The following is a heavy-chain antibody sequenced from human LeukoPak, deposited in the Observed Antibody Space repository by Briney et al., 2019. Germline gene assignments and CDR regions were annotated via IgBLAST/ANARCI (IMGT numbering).Heavy chain of an antibody. Sequence: GGSLRLSCAASGFTFSSYEMNWVRQAPGKGLEWVGFIRSKAYGGTTEYAASVKGRFTISRDDSKSIAYLQMNSLKIEDTAVYYCTGSFGELTFFDYWGQGTLVTVSS. V-gene: IGHV3-49*04. CDR2: IRSKAYGGTT. D-gene: IGHD3-10*01. CDR3: TGSFGELTFFDY. J-gene: IGHJ4*02. CDR1: GFTFSSYE.